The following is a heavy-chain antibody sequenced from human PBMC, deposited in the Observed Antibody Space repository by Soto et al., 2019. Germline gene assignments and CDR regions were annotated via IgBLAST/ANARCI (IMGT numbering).Heavy chain of an antibody. D-gene: IGHD2-2*01. CDR1: GFTFINYA. V-gene: IGHV3-23*01. J-gene: IGHJ2*01. Sequence: EVQLLESGGGLVQPGGSLRLSCVGSGFTFINYAMNWVRQTPGKGLEWVSGISGGGDRTFDADSVKGLFTISRDNSKNTVNLQMNSLRADDTAVYYWARKVLGSTSRPDWWYFDLWGRGTLVTGSS. CDR3: ARKVLGSTSRPDWWYFDL. CDR2: ISGGGDRT.